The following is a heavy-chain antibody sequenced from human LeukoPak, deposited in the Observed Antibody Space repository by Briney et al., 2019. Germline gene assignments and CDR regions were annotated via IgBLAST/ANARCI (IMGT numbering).Heavy chain of an antibody. CDR1: GGSISSSSYY. CDR2: IYYSGST. D-gene: IGHD3-9*01. Sequence: SETLSLTCTVSGGSISSSSYYWGWIRQPPGKGLEWIGSIYYSGSTYYNPSLKSRVTISVDTSKNQFSLKLSSVTAADTAVYYCAREGRDYDILYYYYYMDVWGKGTTVTVSS. V-gene: IGHV4-39*02. J-gene: IGHJ6*03. CDR3: AREGRDYDILYYYYYMDV.